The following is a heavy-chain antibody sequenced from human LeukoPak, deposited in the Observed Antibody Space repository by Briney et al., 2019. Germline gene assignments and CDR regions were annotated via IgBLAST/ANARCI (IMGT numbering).Heavy chain of an antibody. Sequence: ASVKVSCKASGATFSSYAISWVRLAPGQGLEWMGGIIPIFGTANYAQKFQGRVTITADKSTSTAYMELSSLRSEDTAVYYCAIVWGTRDAFDIWGQGTMVTVSS. V-gene: IGHV1-69*06. CDR3: AIVWGTRDAFDI. D-gene: IGHD3-16*01. CDR1: GATFSSYA. CDR2: IIPIFGTA. J-gene: IGHJ3*02.